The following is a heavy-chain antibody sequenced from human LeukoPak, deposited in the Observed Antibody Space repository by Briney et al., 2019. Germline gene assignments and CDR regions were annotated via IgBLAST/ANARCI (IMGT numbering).Heavy chain of an antibody. D-gene: IGHD2-2*01. CDR1: GYIFSDYA. V-gene: IGHV1-3*01. CDR2: IDAGNGNT. CDR3: ARGSTSDWPLDH. J-gene: IGHJ4*02. Sequence: ASVKVSCKASGYIFSDYAIRWVRQAPGQRLEWMGWIDAGNGNTRYSQKFQGRVTITRDTSTSTAYIELRSLRSEDTAMYYCARGSTSDWPLDHWGQETLVTISS.